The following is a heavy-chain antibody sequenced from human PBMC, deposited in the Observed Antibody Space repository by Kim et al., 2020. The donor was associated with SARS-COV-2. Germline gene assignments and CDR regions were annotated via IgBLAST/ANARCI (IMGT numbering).Heavy chain of an antibody. D-gene: IGHD3-9*01. J-gene: IGHJ6*02. V-gene: IGHV3-7*05. Sequence: GGSLRLSCAASGFTFSSYWMSWVRQAPGKGLEWVANIKQDGSEKYYVDSVKGRFTISRDNAKNSLYLQMNSLRAEDTAVYYCARDFGILTGYYIGPYYYYGMDVWGQGTTVTVSS. CDR3: ARDFGILTGYYIGPYYYYGMDV. CDR1: GFTFSSYW. CDR2: IKQDGSEK.